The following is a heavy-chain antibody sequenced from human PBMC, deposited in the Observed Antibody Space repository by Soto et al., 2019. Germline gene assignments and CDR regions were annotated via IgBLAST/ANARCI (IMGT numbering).Heavy chain of an antibody. Sequence: HGESLKISCKGSGYSFTSYWIGWVRQMPGKGLEWMGIIYPGDSDTRYSPSFQGQVTISADKSISTAYLQWSSLKASDTAMYYCARHWGGRSGPRGVAYWGQGTLVTVSS. J-gene: IGHJ4*02. V-gene: IGHV5-51*01. CDR2: IYPGDSDT. D-gene: IGHD6-19*01. CDR3: ARHWGGRSGPRGVAY. CDR1: GYSFTSYW.